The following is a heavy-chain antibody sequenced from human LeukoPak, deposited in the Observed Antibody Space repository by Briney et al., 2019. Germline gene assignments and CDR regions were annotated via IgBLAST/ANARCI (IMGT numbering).Heavy chain of an antibody. CDR1: GGSISSSGSY. CDR3: ARVMAARREDLNWFDP. Sequence: PSETLSLTCTVSGGSISSSGSYWGWIRQPPGKGLEWIGSIYYSGNTYNPSLKSRVTISVDTSKNQFSLNLTTVNAADTAVYYCARVMAARREDLNWFDPWGQGTLVTVSS. D-gene: IGHD6-6*01. CDR2: IYYSGNT. J-gene: IGHJ5*02. V-gene: IGHV4-39*07.